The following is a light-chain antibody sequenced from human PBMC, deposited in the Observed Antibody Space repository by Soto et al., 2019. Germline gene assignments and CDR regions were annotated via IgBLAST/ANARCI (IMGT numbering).Light chain of an antibody. CDR3: SSYSSSTTWV. J-gene: IGLJ3*02. CDR2: DVT. CDR1: ISYVGAYNY. V-gene: IGLV2-14*01. Sequence: QSALTQPASMSGSPGQSITISCNRTISYVGAYNYVSWYQQHPGKAPKLMIYDVTTRPSGVSDRFSGSKSGITASLTISGLQAEDEADYYCSSYSSSTTWVFGGGTKVTGL.